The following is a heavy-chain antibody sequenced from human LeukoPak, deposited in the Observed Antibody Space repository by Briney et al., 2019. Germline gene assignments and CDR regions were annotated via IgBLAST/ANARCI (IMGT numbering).Heavy chain of an antibody. J-gene: IGHJ3*02. D-gene: IGHD5-24*01. CDR2: IYSGGST. CDR3: AREQMASPRGAFDI. CDR1: GFTFSSYA. V-gene: IGHV3-53*01. Sequence: GGSLRLSCAASGFTFSSYAMHWVRQAPGKGLEWVSVIYSGGSTYYADSVKGRFTISRDNSKNTLYLQMNSLRAEDTAVYYCAREQMASPRGAFDIWGQGTMVTVSS.